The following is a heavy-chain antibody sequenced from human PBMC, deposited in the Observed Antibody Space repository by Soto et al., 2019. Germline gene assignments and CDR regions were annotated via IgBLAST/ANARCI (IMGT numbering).Heavy chain of an antibody. D-gene: IGHD3-10*01. CDR1: GGSFSGYY. V-gene: IGHV4-34*02. J-gene: IGHJ4*02. Sequence: QVQLQQWGAGLLKPSETLSLTCAVYGGSFSGYYWSWIRQPPGKGLEWIGEINHSGSTIYYPSLESRVTIAVDTSKNQFSLKLSSVTAADTAVYYCARVQWFGMDGRYWGQGTLVTVSS. CDR2: INHSGST. CDR3: ARVQWFGMDGRY.